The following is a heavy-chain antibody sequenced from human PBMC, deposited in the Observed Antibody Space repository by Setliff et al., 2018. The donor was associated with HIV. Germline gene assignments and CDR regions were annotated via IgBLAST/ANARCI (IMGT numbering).Heavy chain of an antibody. CDR3: ARVPKPGYAGNWFDP. V-gene: IGHV4-4*07. CDR2: IYTSGST. Sequence: PSETLSLTCTVSGGSISSYYWSWIRQPAGKGLEWIGRIYTSGSTNYNPSLKSRVTMSVDTSKNQFSLKLSSVTAADTAVYYCARVPKPGYAGNWFDPWGQGTLVTVSS. D-gene: IGHD5-12*01. J-gene: IGHJ5*02. CDR1: GGSISSYY.